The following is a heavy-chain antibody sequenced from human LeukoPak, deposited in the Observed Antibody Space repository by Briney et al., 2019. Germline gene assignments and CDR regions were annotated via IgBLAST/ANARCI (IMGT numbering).Heavy chain of an antibody. D-gene: IGHD5-12*01. V-gene: IGHV3-48*03. J-gene: IGHJ4*01. CDR2: ISSSGSTT. CDR3: ARDRGWDGYGYAFLDY. CDR1: GFNFKNYE. Sequence: PGGSLRLSCTVSGFNFKNYEMKWVRQAPGKGLEWIAYISSSGSTTKYADSVKGRFTMSRDNAKNAVYMEMNSVRVEDTAVYYCARDRGWDGYGYAFLDYWGHGTLVTVSS.